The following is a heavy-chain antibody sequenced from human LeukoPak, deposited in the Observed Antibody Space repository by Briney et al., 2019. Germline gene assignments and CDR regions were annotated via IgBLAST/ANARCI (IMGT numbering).Heavy chain of an antibody. CDR2: IYYSGST. Sequence: PSETLSLTCTVSGGSIRNYYWSWIRQPPGRGLEWIGYIYYSGSTNYNPSLKSRVTISVDTSKNQLSLKLTSVTAADTAVYYCARGVGLTQGGAFDFWGQGTLVTVSS. D-gene: IGHD3-16*01. CDR1: GGSIRNYY. V-gene: IGHV4-59*08. J-gene: IGHJ4*02. CDR3: ARGVGLTQGGAFDF.